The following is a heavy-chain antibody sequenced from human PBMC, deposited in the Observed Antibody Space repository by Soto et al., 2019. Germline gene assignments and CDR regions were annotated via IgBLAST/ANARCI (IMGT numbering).Heavy chain of an antibody. CDR2: IYYSGST. CDR1: GGSISSGGYY. CDR3: ARGRSSTSFAPTNEYYYDYMDV. J-gene: IGHJ6*03. V-gene: IGHV4-31*03. Sequence: QVQLQESGPGLVKPSQTLSLTCTVSGGSISSGGYYWSWIRQHPGKGLEWIGYIYYSGSTYYNPSLKSRVTISVDTSKNQFSLKLSSVTAADTAVYYCARGRSSTSFAPTNEYYYDYMDVWGKGTTVTVSS. D-gene: IGHD2-2*01.